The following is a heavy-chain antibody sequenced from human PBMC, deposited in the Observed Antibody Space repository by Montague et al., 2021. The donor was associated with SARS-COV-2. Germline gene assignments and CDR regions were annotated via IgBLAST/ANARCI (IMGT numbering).Heavy chain of an antibody. CDR3: ARENTVTTFGGPYYIDS. D-gene: IGHD4-17*01. Sequence: SETLSLTCIVSGSSVGSYYWSWIRQPPGKGLEWIGYIYDSGSTNYNPSLKSRVTISVDTSKNQFSPKLSSVTAADTAVYYCARENTVTTFGGPYYIDSWGQGTLVTVSA. V-gene: IGHV4-59*02. J-gene: IGHJ4*02. CDR1: GSSVGSYY. CDR2: IYDSGST.